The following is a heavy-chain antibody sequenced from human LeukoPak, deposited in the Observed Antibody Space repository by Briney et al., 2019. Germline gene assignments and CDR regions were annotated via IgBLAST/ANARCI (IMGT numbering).Heavy chain of an antibody. J-gene: IGHJ4*02. CDR2: ISWNSVII. CDR1: GFTFSSYG. CDR3: TKGGSSRQVDY. V-gene: IGHV3-9*01. D-gene: IGHD6-6*01. Sequence: GGSLRLSCAGSGFTFSSYGMHWVRQAPGKGLEWVSGISWNSVIIGYADSVKGRFTISRDNAKSSLYLQMNSLRAEDTALYYCTKGGSSRQVDYWGQGTLVTVSS.